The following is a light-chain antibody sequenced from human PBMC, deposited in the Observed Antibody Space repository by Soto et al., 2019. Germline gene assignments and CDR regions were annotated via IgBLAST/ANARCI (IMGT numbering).Light chain of an antibody. J-gene: IGKJ3*01. CDR3: RNLYGYEFT. CDR1: QCISSG. V-gene: IGKV1-9*01. Sequence: DIQLTQYPSFLSASVGDRVTITCRARQCISSGLAWYQQKPGKAPNLLIYAASPLQSGVPSRFIGSGSGTDFTLTISSLQPEYLGAYDCRNLYGYEFTFRRGKNVDIK. CDR2: AAS.